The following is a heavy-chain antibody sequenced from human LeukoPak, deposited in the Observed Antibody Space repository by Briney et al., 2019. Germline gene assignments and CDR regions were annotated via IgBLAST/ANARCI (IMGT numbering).Heavy chain of an antibody. V-gene: IGHV1-69*02. J-gene: IGHJ3*02. Sequence: ASVKVSCKASGGTFSSYTISWVRQAPGQGLEWMGRIIPILGIANYAQKFQGRVTITVDKSTSTAYMELSSLRSEDTAVYYCASPRALYCSSTSCQTANGAFDIWGQGTMVTVSS. D-gene: IGHD2-2*01. CDR2: IIPILGIA. CDR1: GGTFSSYT. CDR3: ASPRALYCSSTSCQTANGAFDI.